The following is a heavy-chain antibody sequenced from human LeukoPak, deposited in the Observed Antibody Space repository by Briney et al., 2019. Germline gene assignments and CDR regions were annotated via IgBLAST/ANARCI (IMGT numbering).Heavy chain of an antibody. J-gene: IGHJ4*02. V-gene: IGHV3-23*01. CDR2: ISGSGGRT. CDR1: GFTFSGYG. D-gene: IGHD4/OR15-4a*01. CDR3: ARRAGAYSHPYDY. Sequence: PGGSLRLSCGASGFTFSGYGMSWVRQAPGKGLDWVSAISGSGGRTYYADSVKGRFAISRDNSKNTLYLQMNSLRAEDTAVYYCARRAGAYSHPYDYWGQGTLVTVSS.